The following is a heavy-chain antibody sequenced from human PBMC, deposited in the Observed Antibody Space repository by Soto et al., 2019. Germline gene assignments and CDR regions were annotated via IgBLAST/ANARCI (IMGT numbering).Heavy chain of an antibody. D-gene: IGHD4-4*01. CDR3: ARTRIESQTAYSWFDP. Sequence: ASVKVSCKTSGYSLVSYTISCVLQSPLQGLEWMGWISPYSRSTDYAQKFQGRVTMTTDTSTSTAYMELRSLKSDDTAVYFCARTRIESQTAYSWFDPWGQGTLVTVSS. V-gene: IGHV1-18*01. CDR1: GYSLVSYT. J-gene: IGHJ5*02. CDR2: ISPYSRST.